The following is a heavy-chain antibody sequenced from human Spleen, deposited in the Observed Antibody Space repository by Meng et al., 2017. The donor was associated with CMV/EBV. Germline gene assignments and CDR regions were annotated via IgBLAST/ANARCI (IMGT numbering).Heavy chain of an antibody. CDR3: AKAMVATQGFDY. Sequence: SLKISCSASGFTFDNYGMHWVRQAPGKGLEWVAGTWSDGSNKYYADSVKGRFTISRDNSKNTLYLQMNSLRAEDTAVYYCAKAMVATQGFDYWGQGTLVTVSS. V-gene: IGHV3-33*06. CDR2: TWSDGSNK. J-gene: IGHJ4*02. CDR1: GFTFDNYG. D-gene: IGHD4-23*01.